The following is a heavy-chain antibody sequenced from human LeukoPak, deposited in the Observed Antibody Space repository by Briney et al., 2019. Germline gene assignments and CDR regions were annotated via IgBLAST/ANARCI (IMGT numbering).Heavy chain of an antibody. J-gene: IGHJ4*02. D-gene: IGHD6-19*01. Sequence: SETLSLTCTVSGGSISSYYWSWIRQPAGKGLEWIGRIYTSGSTNYNPSLKSRVTMSVDTSMNQFSLKLSSVTAADTAVYYCASGLSGYSSGWYPYWGQGTLVTVSS. CDR2: IYTSGST. CDR3: ASGLSGYSSGWYPY. CDR1: GGSISSYY. V-gene: IGHV4-4*07.